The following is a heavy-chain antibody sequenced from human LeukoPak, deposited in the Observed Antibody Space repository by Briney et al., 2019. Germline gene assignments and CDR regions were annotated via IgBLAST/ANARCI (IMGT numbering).Heavy chain of an antibody. D-gene: IGHD4-17*01. CDR1: GFTFSSYA. CDR2: ISYDGSNK. V-gene: IGHV3-30-3*01. J-gene: IGHJ4*02. CDR3: ARGHDYGDYTLDY. Sequence: PGGSLRLSCAASGFTFSSYAMHWVRQAPGKGLEWVAVISYDGSNKYYADSVKGRFTISRDNSKNTLYLQMISLRAEDTAVYYCARGHDYGDYTLDYWGQGTLVTVSS.